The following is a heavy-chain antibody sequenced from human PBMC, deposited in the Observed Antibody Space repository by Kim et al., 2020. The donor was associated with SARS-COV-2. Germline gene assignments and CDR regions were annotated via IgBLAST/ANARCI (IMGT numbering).Heavy chain of an antibody. CDR3: ARGGYCSSTSCYFYYYALDV. V-gene: IGHV3-21*01. D-gene: IGHD2-2*01. CDR2: IGGTTNYI. J-gene: IGHJ6*02. Sequence: GGSLRLSCAASGFAFGTHSMNWVRQAPGKGLEWVSSIGGTTNYIYYADSLKGRFTISRDNSKNSLYLLMDSLRAEDTAVYYCARGGYCSSTSCYFYYYALDVWGQGTTVTVSS. CDR1: GFAFGTHS.